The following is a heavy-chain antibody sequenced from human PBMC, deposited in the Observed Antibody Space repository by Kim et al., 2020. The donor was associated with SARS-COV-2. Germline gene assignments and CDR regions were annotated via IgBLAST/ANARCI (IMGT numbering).Heavy chain of an antibody. CDR2: ISSSSSSI. V-gene: IGHV3-48*02. CDR1: GFRFSSCS. D-gene: IGHD3-10*01. Sequence: GGSLRLSCAASGFRFSSCSMNWVRQAPGKGLEWVAYISSSSSSIFYADSVKGRFTISRDNAKNSLFLQMSGLRDEDTAVYYCARDDPDYYYGSGSYPPSDCWGQGTLVTVSS. J-gene: IGHJ4*02. CDR3: ARDDPDYYYGSGSYPPSDC.